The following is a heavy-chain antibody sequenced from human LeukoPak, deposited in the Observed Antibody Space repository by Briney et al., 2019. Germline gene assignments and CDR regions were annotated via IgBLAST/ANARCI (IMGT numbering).Heavy chain of an antibody. V-gene: IGHV4-34*01. CDR3: AREASGGTGYFDS. Sequence: SETLSLTCTVYGGSFGAHYWSWVRQPPGKGLEWIGEISHSGSTNYNPSLKSRVTISVDTSKDQVSLNLKSVTAADTAVYYCAREASGGTGYFDSWGQGTLVTVSS. J-gene: IGHJ4*02. CDR2: ISHSGST. CDR1: GGSFGAHY. D-gene: IGHD1-26*01.